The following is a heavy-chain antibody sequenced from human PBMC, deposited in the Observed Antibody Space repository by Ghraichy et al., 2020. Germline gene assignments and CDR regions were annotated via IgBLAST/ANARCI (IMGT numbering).Heavy chain of an antibody. CDR2: ISSSSYI. CDR1: GFTFNSYS. CDR3: ASLPFEATDGDY. Sequence: GGSLRLSCAASGFTFNSYSMNWVRQAPGKGLEWVSSISSSSYIYYADSVKGRFTISRDNAKNSLYLQMNSLRAEDTAVYYCASLPFEATDGDYWGQGTLVTVSS. D-gene: IGHD5-24*01. V-gene: IGHV3-21*01. J-gene: IGHJ4*02.